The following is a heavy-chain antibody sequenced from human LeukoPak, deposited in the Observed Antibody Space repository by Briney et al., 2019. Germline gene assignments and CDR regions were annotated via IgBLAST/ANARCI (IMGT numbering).Heavy chain of an antibody. D-gene: IGHD6-13*01. V-gene: IGHV3-11*05. CDR1: GFTFSDYY. CDR3: AREDGYSSSWYSDY. CDR2: ISSTSIYT. Sequence: GRSLRLSCAASGFTFSDYYMSWIRQAPGKGLEWVSDISSTSIYTNYADSVKGRFTISRDNAKNSLYLQMNSLRAEDTAVYYCAREDGYSSSWYSDYWGQGTLVTVSS. J-gene: IGHJ4*02.